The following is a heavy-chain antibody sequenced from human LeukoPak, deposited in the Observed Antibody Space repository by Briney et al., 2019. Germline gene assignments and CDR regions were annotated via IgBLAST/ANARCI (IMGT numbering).Heavy chain of an antibody. CDR1: GFTFSSYS. CDR3: ASLTGTRDFDY. CDR2: ISSGSSYI. V-gene: IGHV3-21*01. D-gene: IGHD7-27*01. J-gene: IGHJ4*02. Sequence: GGSLRLSCAASGFTFSSYSMNWVRQAPGKGLEWVSSISSGSSYIYYADSAKGRFTISRDNAKNSLYLQMNSLRAEDTAVYYCASLTGTRDFDYWGQGTLVTVSS.